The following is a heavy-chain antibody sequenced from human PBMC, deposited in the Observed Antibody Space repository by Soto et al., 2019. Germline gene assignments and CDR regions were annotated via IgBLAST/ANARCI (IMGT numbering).Heavy chain of an antibody. Sequence: PGESLKISCNGSGYSFTSYWISWVRQMPGKGLEWMGRIDPSDSYTNYSPSFQGHVTISADKSISTAYLQWSSLKASDTAMYYCARRSSGYNYYYYYGMDVWGQGTTVTVSS. CDR3: ARRSSGYNYYYYYGMDV. CDR1: GYSFTSYW. V-gene: IGHV5-10-1*01. D-gene: IGHD3-22*01. CDR2: IDPSDSYT. J-gene: IGHJ6*02.